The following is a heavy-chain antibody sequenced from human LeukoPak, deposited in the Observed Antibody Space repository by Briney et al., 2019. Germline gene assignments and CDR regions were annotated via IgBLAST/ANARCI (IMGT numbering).Heavy chain of an antibody. CDR1: GYTFTSYY. J-gene: IGHJ5*02. Sequence: ASVKVSCKASGYTFTSYYMHWVRQAPGQGLGWMGIINPSGGSTSYAQKFQGRVTMTRDMSTSTVYMELSSLRSEDTAVYYCARGRALGSPRGWFDPWGQGTLVTVSS. CDR2: INPSGGST. V-gene: IGHV1-46*01. CDR3: ARGRALGSPRGWFDP.